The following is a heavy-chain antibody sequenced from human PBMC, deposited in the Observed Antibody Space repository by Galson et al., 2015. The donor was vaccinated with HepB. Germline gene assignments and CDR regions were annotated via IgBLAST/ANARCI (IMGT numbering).Heavy chain of an antibody. D-gene: IGHD6-19*01. J-gene: IGHJ4*02. V-gene: IGHV7-4-1*02. CDR2: INTNTGNP. Sequence: SVKVSCKASGYIFTSYAMNWVRQAPGQGLEWMGWINTNTGNPTYAQGFTGRFFFSLDTSVSTAYLQISSLKAEDTAVYYCARDAAIIAVAGTGPDFDYWGQGTLVTVSS. CDR3: ARDAAIIAVAGTGPDFDY. CDR1: GYIFTSYA.